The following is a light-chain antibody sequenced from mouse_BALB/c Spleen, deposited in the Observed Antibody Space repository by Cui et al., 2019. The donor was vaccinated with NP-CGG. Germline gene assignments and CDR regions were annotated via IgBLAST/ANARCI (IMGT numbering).Light chain of an antibody. CDR1: SSISY. CDR3: NQRSSYPFT. J-gene: IGKJ5*01. CDR2: DTS. V-gene: IGKV4-70*01. Sequence: QIVHTQSPANMSASPGEKVTMTCSARSSISYMHLYQQKPGISPTRWIYDTSKLASGVPARFSGSVSGTSYSLTISSMEAEDAATYYCNQRSSYPFTFGAGTKLELK.